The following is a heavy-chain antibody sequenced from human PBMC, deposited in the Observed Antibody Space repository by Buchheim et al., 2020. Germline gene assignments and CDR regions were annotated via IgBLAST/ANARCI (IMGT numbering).Heavy chain of an antibody. Sequence: QVQLVESGGGVVQPGRSLRLSCAASGFTFSSYAMHWVRQAPGKGLEWVAVISYDGSNKYYADSVKGRFTISRDNSKNTLYLQMNSLRAEDTAVYYCARERASDIVVVVAASDKTSDNWFDPWGQGTL. V-gene: IGHV3-30*04. CDR1: GFTFSSYA. CDR3: ARERASDIVVVVAASDKTSDNWFDP. J-gene: IGHJ5*02. CDR2: ISYDGSNK. D-gene: IGHD2-15*01.